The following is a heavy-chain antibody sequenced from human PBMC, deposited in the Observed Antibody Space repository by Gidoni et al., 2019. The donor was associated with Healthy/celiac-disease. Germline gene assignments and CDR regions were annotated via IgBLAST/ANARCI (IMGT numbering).Heavy chain of an antibody. CDR2: IYYSGST. CDR3: ARGFFMGFAVAGTLAPEYFDL. J-gene: IGHJ2*01. CDR1: GGSTSSYY. V-gene: IGHV4-59*01. D-gene: IGHD6-19*01. Sequence: QVQLQESGPGLVKPAETLSLTCTVSGGSTSSYYCSWIRKPPGKRLEWIGYIYYSGSTNYHPSLKSRVTISVDTSKNQFSLKLSSVTAADTAVYYCARGFFMGFAVAGTLAPEYFDLWGRGTLVTVSS.